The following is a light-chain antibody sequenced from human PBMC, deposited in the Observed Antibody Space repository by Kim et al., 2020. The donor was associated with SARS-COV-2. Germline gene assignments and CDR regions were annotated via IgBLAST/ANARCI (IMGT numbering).Light chain of an antibody. Sequence: PGERATLSCRASQSVSSSYLAWYQQKPGHAPRLLIYGASTRATGIPARFSGSRSGTEFTLTISSLQSEDFAVYYCQQYNNWPPITFGQGTRLEIK. CDR2: GAS. V-gene: IGKV3-15*01. CDR1: QSVSSSY. CDR3: QQYNNWPPIT. J-gene: IGKJ5*01.